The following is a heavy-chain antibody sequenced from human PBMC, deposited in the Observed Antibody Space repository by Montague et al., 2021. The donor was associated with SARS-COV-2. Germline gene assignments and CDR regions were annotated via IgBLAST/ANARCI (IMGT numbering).Heavy chain of an antibody. CDR3: ARNEEGYGDFDL. CDR2: IYYTGST. J-gene: IGHJ2*01. D-gene: IGHD1-1*01. V-gene: IGHV4-39*01. CDR1: GGSISSTYHF. Sequence: SETLSLTCTVSGGSISSTYHFWGWIRHPPGKGLEWIVSIYYTGSTFYTPSLKSRVTISVDTSKNEFSLKLISVTATDTAVYYCARNEEGYGDFDLWGRGTLVTVSS.